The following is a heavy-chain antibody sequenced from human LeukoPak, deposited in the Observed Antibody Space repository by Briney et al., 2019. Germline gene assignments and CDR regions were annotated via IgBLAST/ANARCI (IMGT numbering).Heavy chain of an antibody. V-gene: IGHV1-18*01. J-gene: IGHJ4*02. CDR1: GYTFTAYG. CDR2: VSPYNGNT. Sequence: ASVKVSCKASGYTFTAYGISWVRQAPGQGLEWMGWVSPYNGNTNYAQHLQGRVTMTTDTSTTTAFMEMRSLTSDDTAVYYCARSSGLSFEEYWGQGTLVTVSA. D-gene: IGHD3-10*01. CDR3: ARSSGLSFEEY.